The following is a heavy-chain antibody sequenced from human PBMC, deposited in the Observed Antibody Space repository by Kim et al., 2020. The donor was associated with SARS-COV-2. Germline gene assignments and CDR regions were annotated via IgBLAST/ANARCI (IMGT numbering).Heavy chain of an antibody. Sequence: GGSLRLSCAASGFTFRSYTMTWVRQAPGKGLEWVSAISGSGGATYYADSVKGRFTISRDNSNNTLFLQVDSLTAVDTAIYYCAKERNAHSLLHYGMDVWGEGTTVPVSS. CDR3: AKERNAHSLLHYGMDV. J-gene: IGHJ6*04. V-gene: IGHV3-23*01. CDR2: ISGSGGAT. D-gene: IGHD1-1*01. CDR1: GFTFRSYT.